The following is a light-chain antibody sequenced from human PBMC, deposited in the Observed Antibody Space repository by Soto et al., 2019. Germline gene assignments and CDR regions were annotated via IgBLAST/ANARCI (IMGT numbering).Light chain of an antibody. CDR2: GNN. V-gene: IGLV1-40*01. J-gene: IGLJ2*01. Sequence: QSVLTQPPSVSGAPGQRVTISCTGSSSNIGAGYDVHWYQQLPGTAPKLLIYGNNNRPSGVPDRFSGSKSGTSASLAITGLQAEDEADYYCQSYDSSLSVGFGGGTKLTVL. CDR3: QSYDSSLSVG. CDR1: SSNIGAGYD.